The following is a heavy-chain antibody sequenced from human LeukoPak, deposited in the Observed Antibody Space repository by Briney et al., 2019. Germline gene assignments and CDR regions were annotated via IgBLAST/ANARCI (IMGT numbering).Heavy chain of an antibody. CDR3: ARDYYSSSSR. D-gene: IGHD6-6*01. Sequence: PSETLSLTCTVSGGSISSGSYYWSWIRQPAGKGLEWIGRIYTSGSINYNPSLKSRVTISVDTSKNQFSLKLSSVTAADTAVYYCARDYYSSSSRWGQGTLVTVSS. CDR2: IYTSGSI. J-gene: IGHJ4*02. V-gene: IGHV4-61*02. CDR1: GGSISSGSYY.